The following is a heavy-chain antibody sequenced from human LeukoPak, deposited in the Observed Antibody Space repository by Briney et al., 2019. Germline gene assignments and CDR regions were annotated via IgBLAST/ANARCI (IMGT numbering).Heavy chain of an antibody. Sequence: PGGPLRLSRAACGFTFSNPWMRWVRQAPGKGLEWVGRIKSKTDGGTTDYAAPVKGRFTISRDDSKNTLYLQMNSLKTEDTVVYYCTTGEFFEWLLWDYWGQGTLVTVSS. V-gene: IGHV3-15*01. CDR2: IKSKTDGGTT. CDR3: TTGEFFEWLLWDY. J-gene: IGHJ4*02. D-gene: IGHD3-9*01. CDR1: GFTFSNPW.